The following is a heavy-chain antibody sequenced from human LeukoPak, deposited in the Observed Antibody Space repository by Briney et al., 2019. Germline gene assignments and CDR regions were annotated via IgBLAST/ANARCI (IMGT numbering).Heavy chain of an antibody. J-gene: IGHJ4*02. V-gene: IGHV1-2*02. CDR3: AGQKDPRPIDF. CDR2: INPSSGGT. Sequence: ASVKVSCKASGYTFTGYYLHWVRQAPGQGLEWMGWINPSSGGTIYAPRFQGRVTMTRDTSINTAYMELNELRSDDTAVYYCAGQKDPRPIDFWGQETLVTVSS. CDR1: GYTFTGYY.